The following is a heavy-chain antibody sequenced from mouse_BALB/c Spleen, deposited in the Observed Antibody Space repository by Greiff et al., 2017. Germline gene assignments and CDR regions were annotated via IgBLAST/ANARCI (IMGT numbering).Heavy chain of an antibody. CDR2: ISSGSSTI. CDR1: GFTFSSFG. V-gene: IGHV5-17*02. D-gene: IGHD1-1*01. J-gene: IGHJ2*01. CDR3: ARSGFGFTVDY. Sequence: EVKLQESGGGLVQPGGSRKLSCAASGFTFSSFGMHWVRQAPEKGLEWVAYISSGSSTIYYADTVKGRFTISRDNPKNTLFLQMTSLRSEDTAMYYCARSGFGFTVDYWGQGTTLTVSS.